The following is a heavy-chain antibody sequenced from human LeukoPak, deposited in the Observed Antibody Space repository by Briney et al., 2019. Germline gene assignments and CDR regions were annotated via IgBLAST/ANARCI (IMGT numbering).Heavy chain of an antibody. J-gene: IGHJ4*02. CDR2: IYPGDSDT. V-gene: IGHV5-51*01. CDR3: ARRQGCSSSSCPPDY. Sequence: PGESLKISCKGSGYGFTSYWIGWVRQMPGKGLEWMGIIYPGDSDTRYSPSFQGQVTISADKSISTAYLQWSSLKASDTAMYYCARRQGCSSSSCPPDYWGQGTLVTVSS. D-gene: IGHD2-2*01. CDR1: GYGFTSYW.